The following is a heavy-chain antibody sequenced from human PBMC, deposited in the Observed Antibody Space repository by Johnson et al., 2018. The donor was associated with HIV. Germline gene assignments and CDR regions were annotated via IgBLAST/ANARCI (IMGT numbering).Heavy chain of an antibody. CDR1: GFTFSSYA. CDR2: ISYDGSNK. CDR3: ARVKGAFYI. V-gene: IGHV3-30-3*01. J-gene: IGHJ3*02. Sequence: QVQLVESGGGVVQPGRSLRLSCAASGFTFSSYAMHWVRQAPGKGLEWVAVISYDGSNKYYADSVKGRFTISRDNSKNTLYLQMNSLRAEDTAVYYCARVKGAFYIWGQGTMVTVSS.